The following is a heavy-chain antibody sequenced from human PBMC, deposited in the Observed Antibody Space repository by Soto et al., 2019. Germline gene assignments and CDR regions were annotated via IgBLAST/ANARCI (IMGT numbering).Heavy chain of an antibody. D-gene: IGHD3-3*01. J-gene: IGHJ6*02. CDR3: ARRQDFGGPHYYYGMDV. CDR2: ISYDGSNK. Sequence: QVQLVESGGGVVQPGRSLRVSCAASGFIINNYAMHWVRKTPGKGLEWVAVISYDGSNKYYADSVKGRFTISRDNSKNTLYIQMNNLRPDDSAVYYCARRQDFGGPHYYYGMDVWGQGTTVTVSS. V-gene: IGHV3-30*04. CDR1: GFIINNYA.